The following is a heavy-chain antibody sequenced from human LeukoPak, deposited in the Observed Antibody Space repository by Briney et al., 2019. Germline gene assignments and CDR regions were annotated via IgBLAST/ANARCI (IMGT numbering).Heavy chain of an antibody. CDR3: AKRDSSGWYSLDY. D-gene: IGHD6-19*01. V-gene: IGHV3-23*01. Sequence: GESLRLSCATSGFTFSSYAMSWVRQAPGKGLEWVSSISSGGSGTYYADSVKGRFTISRDKSKNTLYLQMNSLRAEDTAAYYCAKRDSSGWYSLDYWGQGTLVTVS. CDR2: ISSGGSGT. CDR1: GFTFSSYA. J-gene: IGHJ4*02.